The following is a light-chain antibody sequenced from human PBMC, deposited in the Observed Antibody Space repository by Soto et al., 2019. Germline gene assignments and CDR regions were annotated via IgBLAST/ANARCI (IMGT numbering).Light chain of an antibody. J-gene: IGKJ1*01. CDR2: LGS. CDR3: MQALQTPWT. V-gene: IGKV2-28*01. CDR1: QSLLHSNGYNY. Sequence: DIVMTQSPLSLPVTPGEPASISCRSSQSLLHSNGYNYLDWYLQKPGQSQQLLVYLGSNRASGVPDRFSGSGSGADFTLKISRVEAEDVGVYYCMQALQTPWTFGQGTKVEIK.